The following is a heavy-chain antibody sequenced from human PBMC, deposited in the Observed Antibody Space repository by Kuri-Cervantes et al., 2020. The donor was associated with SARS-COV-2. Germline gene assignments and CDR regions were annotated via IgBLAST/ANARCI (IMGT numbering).Heavy chain of an antibody. D-gene: IGHD5-12*01. CDR1: GFTFSSYW. J-gene: IGHJ5*02. V-gene: IGHV3-7*03. CDR3: ARCVATIRGWFDP. CDR2: IKQDGSEK. Sequence: GGSLRLSCAASGFTFSSYWMSWVRQAPGKGLEWVANIKQDGSEKYYVDSVKGRFTISRDNAKNPLYLQMNSLRAEDTAVYYCARCVATIRGWFDPWGQGTLVTVSS.